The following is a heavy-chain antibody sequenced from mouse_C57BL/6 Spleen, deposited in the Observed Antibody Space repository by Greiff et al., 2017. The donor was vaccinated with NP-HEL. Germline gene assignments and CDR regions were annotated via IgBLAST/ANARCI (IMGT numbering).Heavy chain of an antibody. V-gene: IGHV1-72*01. J-gene: IGHJ4*01. CDR1: GYTFTSYW. CDR2: IDPNSGGT. Sequence: QVHVKQPGAELVKPGASVKLSCKASGYTFTSYWMHWVKQRPGRGLEWIGRIDPNSGGTKYNEKFKSKATLTVDKPSSTAYMQLSSLTSEDSAVYYCARGDYGNFYYYAMDYWGQGTSVTVSS. CDR3: ARGDYGNFYYYAMDY. D-gene: IGHD2-1*01.